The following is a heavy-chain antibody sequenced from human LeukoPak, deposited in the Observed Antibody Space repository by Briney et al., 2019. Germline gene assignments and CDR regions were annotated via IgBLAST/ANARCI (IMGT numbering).Heavy chain of an antibody. Sequence: GASVKVSCKASGYTFTSYDSNWVRQATGQGLEWMGWMNPNSGNTGYAQKFQGRVTMTRNTSRSTAYMELSSLRSEDTAAYYCARVTYYYDSSGYYNDYWGQGTLVTVSS. CDR3: ARVTYYYDSSGYYNDY. J-gene: IGHJ4*02. CDR2: MNPNSGNT. CDR1: GYTFTSYD. V-gene: IGHV1-8*01. D-gene: IGHD3-22*01.